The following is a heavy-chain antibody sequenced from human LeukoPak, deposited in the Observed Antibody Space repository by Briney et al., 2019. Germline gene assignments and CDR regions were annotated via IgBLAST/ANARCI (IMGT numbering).Heavy chain of an antibody. J-gene: IGHJ3*01. CDR3: AKARIAAAGTGAFDV. V-gene: IGHV3-23*01. CDR2: FSATDGSA. CDR1: GFTVSSYG. D-gene: IGHD6-13*01. Sequence: AGSLRLSCAASGFTVSSYGMTWVRQAQGKGLEWVSAFSATDGSAQYAESVRGRFTISGDNSKNSLYLQVNSLRDEDTAVYFCAKARIAAAGTGAFDVWGQGTMVTVSS.